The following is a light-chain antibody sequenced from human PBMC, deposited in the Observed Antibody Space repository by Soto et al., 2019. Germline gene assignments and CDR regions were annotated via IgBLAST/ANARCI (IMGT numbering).Light chain of an antibody. CDR2: DAS. Sequence: EIVLTLSPATLSLSPGERATLFCGASQSVSTNYVAWYQQKPGLAPRLLIYDASSRAAGISHRFSGTGSGTDFTLTISSLQSEDFAVYYCQQYNNWLPWTFGQGTKVDIK. J-gene: IGKJ1*01. CDR1: QSVSTNY. CDR3: QQYNNWLPWT. V-gene: IGKV3D-20*01.